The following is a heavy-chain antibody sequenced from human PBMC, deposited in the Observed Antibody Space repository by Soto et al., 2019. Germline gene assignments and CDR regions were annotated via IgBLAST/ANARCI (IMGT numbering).Heavy chain of an antibody. Sequence: QVQLVQSGAEVKKPGASVKVSCKASGYTFTGYYMHWVRQAPGQGLEWMGWINPNSGGTNYAQKFQGRVTMTRDTSNSTAYMELSRLRSDDTAVYYCASVDRTLVVVAALVYWGQGTLVTVSS. CDR2: INPNSGGT. J-gene: IGHJ4*02. CDR1: GYTFTGYY. D-gene: IGHD2-15*01. V-gene: IGHV1-2*02. CDR3: ASVDRTLVVVAALVY.